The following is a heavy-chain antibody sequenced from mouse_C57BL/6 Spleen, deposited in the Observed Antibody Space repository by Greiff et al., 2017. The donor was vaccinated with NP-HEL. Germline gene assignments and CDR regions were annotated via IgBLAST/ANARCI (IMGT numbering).Heavy chain of an antibody. J-gene: IGHJ2*01. V-gene: IGHV1-74*01. CDR2: IHPSDSDT. CDR3: ARPGGTGTFDY. Sequence: QVQLKQPGAELVKPGASVKVSCKASGYTFTSYWMHWVKQRPGQGLEWIGRIHPSDSDTNYNQKFKGKATLTVDKSSSTAYMQLSSLTSEDSAVYYCARPGGTGTFDYWGQGTTLTVSS. CDR1: GYTFTSYW. D-gene: IGHD4-1*01.